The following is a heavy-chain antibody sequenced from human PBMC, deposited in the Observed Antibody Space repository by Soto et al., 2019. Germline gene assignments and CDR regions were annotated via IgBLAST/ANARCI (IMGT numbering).Heavy chain of an antibody. CDR1: GFTVSSSY. J-gene: IGHJ6*02. CDR2: IYSGGNT. Sequence: EVQLVESGGGLIQPGGSLRLSCTASGFTVSSSYMSWVRQAPGKGLEWVSVIYSGGNTYYADSVKDRFTISRDNSKNTLYLQMSSLRVEDTAVYYCARRYYARDVWGQGTTVTVSS. CDR3: ARRYYARDV. V-gene: IGHV3-53*01.